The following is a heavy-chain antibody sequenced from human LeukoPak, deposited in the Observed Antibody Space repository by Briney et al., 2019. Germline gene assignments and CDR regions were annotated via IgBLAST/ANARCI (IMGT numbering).Heavy chain of an antibody. CDR2: IYYSGST. D-gene: IGHD1-26*01. Sequence: SGTLSLTCTVSGGSISSSSYYWGWIRQPPGKGLEWIGSIYYSGSTYYNPSLKSRVAISVDTSKNQFSLKLSSVTAADTAVYYCARDRIVGATRGFDYWGQGTLVTVSS. CDR3: ARDRIVGATRGFDY. V-gene: IGHV4-39*07. CDR1: GGSISSSSYY. J-gene: IGHJ4*02.